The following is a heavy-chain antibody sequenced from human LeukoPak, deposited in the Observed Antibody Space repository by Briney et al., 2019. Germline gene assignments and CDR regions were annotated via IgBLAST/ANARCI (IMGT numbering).Heavy chain of an antibody. Sequence: GGCLRLSCAASGFTFSSYAMSWVRQAPGKGLEWVSAISGSGGSTYYADSVKGRFTISRDNSKNTLYLQMNSLRAEDTAVYYCAKDDVTVRGVKRAGYWGQGTLVTVSS. CDR2: ISGSGGST. CDR3: AKDDVTVRGVKRAGY. D-gene: IGHD3-10*01. J-gene: IGHJ4*02. V-gene: IGHV3-23*01. CDR1: GFTFSSYA.